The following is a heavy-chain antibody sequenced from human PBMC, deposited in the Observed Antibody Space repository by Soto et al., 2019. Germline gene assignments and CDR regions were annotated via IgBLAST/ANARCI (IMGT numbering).Heavy chain of an antibody. CDR1: GGSISSSSYY. Sequence: SETLSLTCTVSGGSISSSSYYWGGIRQPPGKGLEWIGSIYYSGSTYYNPSLKSRVTISVDTSKNQFSLKLSSVTAADTAVYYCARRPYSSSPDSLFFDYWGQGTLVTVSS. D-gene: IGHD6-6*01. CDR2: IYYSGST. CDR3: ARRPYSSSPDSLFFDY. V-gene: IGHV4-39*01. J-gene: IGHJ4*02.